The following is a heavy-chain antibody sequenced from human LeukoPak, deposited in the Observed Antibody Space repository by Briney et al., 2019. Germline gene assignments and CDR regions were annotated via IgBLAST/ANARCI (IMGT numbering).Heavy chain of an antibody. D-gene: IGHD3-3*01. J-gene: IGHJ6*03. CDR1: GGSISSSSYY. CDR2: IYYSGIT. Sequence: SETLSLXCTVSGGSISSSSYYWVWIRQPPGKGLEWIGSIYYSGITYYNPSLKSRVTISVDTSENQFSLKLSSVTAADTAVYYCARGDSSGYYIRYYYYMDVWGKGTTVTVSS. CDR3: ARGDSSGYYIRYYYYMDV. V-gene: IGHV4-39*01.